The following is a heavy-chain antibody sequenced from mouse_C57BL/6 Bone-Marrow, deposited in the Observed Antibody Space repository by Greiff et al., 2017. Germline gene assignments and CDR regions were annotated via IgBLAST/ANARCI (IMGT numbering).Heavy chain of an antibody. D-gene: IGHD1-1*01. V-gene: IGHV5-6*02. Sequence: SVKGRFTISRDNAKNTLYLQMSSLKSEDTAMYYCARRGTTVVATDYWGQGTTLTVSS. J-gene: IGHJ2*01. CDR3: ARRGTTVVATDY.